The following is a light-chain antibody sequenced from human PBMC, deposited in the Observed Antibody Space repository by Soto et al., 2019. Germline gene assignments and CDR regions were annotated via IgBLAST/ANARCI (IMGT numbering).Light chain of an antibody. J-gene: IGKJ2*01. V-gene: IGKV1-9*01. CDR2: AAS. CDR3: HQSYITPPA. Sequence: DIQLTQSPSLLSASVGDRVTITCRASQGISTYLAWYQQTSGKAPKLLISAASTLQRGVPSRFSGSGSGTQFTLTISSLQPEDFATYSCHQSYITPPAFGQGTKVGIK. CDR1: QGISTY.